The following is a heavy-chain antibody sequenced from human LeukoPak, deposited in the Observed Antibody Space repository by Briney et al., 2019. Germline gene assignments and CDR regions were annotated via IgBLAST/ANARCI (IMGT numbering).Heavy chain of an antibody. CDR3: ARHFLPLFYCDY. CDR2: IYYSGST. CDR1: GGSISTITYY. D-gene: IGHD2-21*01. V-gene: IGHV4-39*01. Sequence: SETLSLTCTVSGGSISTITYYWGWIRQPPGKGLGWIGSIYYSGSTYYNPSLKSRVTISVDTSKNQFSLKLSSVTAADTAVYYCARHFLPLFYCDYWGQGTLVTVSS. J-gene: IGHJ4*02.